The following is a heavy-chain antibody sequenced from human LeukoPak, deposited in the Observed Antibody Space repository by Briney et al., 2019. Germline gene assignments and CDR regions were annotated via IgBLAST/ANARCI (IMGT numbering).Heavy chain of an antibody. CDR3: AKCGNSGCHLFDY. V-gene: IGHV3-23*01. CDR2: ISGRTGAT. CDR1: GFTFTTYA. J-gene: IGHJ4*02. D-gene: IGHD5-12*01. Sequence: GGSLRLSCAASGFTFTTYAMSWVRQAPGKGLEWVSAISGRTGATYYADSEKGRFTISRDNSKSTLYLQMDSLRAEDTVVYYCAKCGNSGCHLFDYWGQGTLVTVSS.